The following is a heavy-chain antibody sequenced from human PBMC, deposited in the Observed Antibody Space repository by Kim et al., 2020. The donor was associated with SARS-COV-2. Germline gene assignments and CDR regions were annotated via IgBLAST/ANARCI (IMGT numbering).Heavy chain of an antibody. V-gene: IGHV1-3*01. Sequence: ASVKVSCKASGYTFTSYAMHWVRQAPGQRLEWMGWINAGNGNTKYSQKFQGRVTITRDTSASTAYMELSSLRSEDTAVYYCARYMIASRPGLDYWGQGTLVTVSS. J-gene: IGHJ4*02. CDR2: INAGNGNT. CDR3: ARYMIASRPGLDY. CDR1: GYTFTSYA. D-gene: IGHD3-22*01.